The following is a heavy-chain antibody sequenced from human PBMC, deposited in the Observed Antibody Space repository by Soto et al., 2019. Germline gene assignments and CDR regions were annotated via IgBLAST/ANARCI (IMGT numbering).Heavy chain of an antibody. CDR2: ISSTAGRTS. CDR3: AKGVLSFHYGMEV. J-gene: IGHJ6*02. V-gene: IGHV3-23*01. D-gene: IGHD3-10*01. CDR1: GFTFNTYP. Sequence: GGSLRLSCATSGFTFNTYPMTWVRQAPGKGLEWVSSISSTAGRTSSYADSVKGRFAISRDFSDNTVYLQMNNLRVDDTAVYFCAKGVLSFHYGMEVWGQGTTVTVSS.